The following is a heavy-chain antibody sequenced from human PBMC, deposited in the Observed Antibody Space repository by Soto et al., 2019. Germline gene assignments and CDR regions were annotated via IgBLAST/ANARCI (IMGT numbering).Heavy chain of an antibody. Sequence: GGSLRLSCAASGLTFRNYAMTWVRQATGKGLEWVSTISGWGDDTFYADSVKGRFTVSRDNSMSTVSLHMSSLRAEDTAMYYCAKGGHFSPFDYWGLGTPVTVSS. CDR1: GLTFRNYA. CDR2: ISGWGDDT. V-gene: IGHV3-23*01. CDR3: AKGGHFSPFDY. D-gene: IGHD2-15*01. J-gene: IGHJ4*02.